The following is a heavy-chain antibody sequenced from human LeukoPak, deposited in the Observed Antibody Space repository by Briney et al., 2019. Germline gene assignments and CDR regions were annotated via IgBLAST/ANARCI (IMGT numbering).Heavy chain of an antibody. J-gene: IGHJ4*02. CDR3: ALIKGSGFPLTY. CDR2: IYSGGNT. D-gene: IGHD6-25*01. V-gene: IGHV3-66*01. Sequence: GGSLRLSCAASGFTVNNYYMSWVRQAPGKGLEWVAVIYSGGNTYYADSPKGIFTISRDNSKNTLYLQMNSLRAEDTAVYYCALIKGSGFPLTYWGQGTLVTVSS. CDR1: GFTVNNYY.